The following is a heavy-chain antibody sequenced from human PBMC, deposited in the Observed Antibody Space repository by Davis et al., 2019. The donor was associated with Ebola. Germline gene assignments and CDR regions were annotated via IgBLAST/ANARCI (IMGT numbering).Heavy chain of an antibody. CDR1: GFTFSNYA. J-gene: IGHJ4*02. CDR3: AKGSIAVALFDY. Sequence: PGGSLRLSCAASGFTFSNYAMSWVRQAPGKGLEWVATISSSGDNTYYADSVKGRFTISRDNSKNTLFLQKNSLRAEDTAVYHCAKGSIAVALFDYWGQGTLVALSS. V-gene: IGHV3-23*01. D-gene: IGHD6-19*01. CDR2: ISSSGDNT.